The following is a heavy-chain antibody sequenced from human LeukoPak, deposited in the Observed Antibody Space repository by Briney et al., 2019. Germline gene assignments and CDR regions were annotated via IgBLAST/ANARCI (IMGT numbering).Heavy chain of an antibody. CDR1: GGSISSYY. V-gene: IGHV4-59*01. Sequence: SETLSLTCTVSGGSISSYYWSWIRQPPGKGLEWIGYIYYSGSTNYNPSLKSRVSISVDTSKNQFSLKLSSVTAADTAVYYCASKIAVAGTGDAFDIWGQGTMVTVSS. J-gene: IGHJ3*02. D-gene: IGHD6-19*01. CDR2: IYYSGST. CDR3: ASKIAVAGTGDAFDI.